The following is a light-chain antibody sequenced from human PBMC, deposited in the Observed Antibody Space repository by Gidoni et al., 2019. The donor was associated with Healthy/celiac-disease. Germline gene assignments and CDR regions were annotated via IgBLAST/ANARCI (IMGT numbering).Light chain of an antibody. V-gene: IGKV1-5*03. CDR2: KAA. CDR3: QQYNSYPWT. CDR1: QSISSW. Sequence: IQMTQSPSTLSASVGDRVTITCRASQSISSWLAWYQQKPGKAPKLLISKAASLESRVPSRFSGCGSGTEFTLTISSLQPDDFATYYCQQYNSYPWTFGQGTKVEIK. J-gene: IGKJ1*01.